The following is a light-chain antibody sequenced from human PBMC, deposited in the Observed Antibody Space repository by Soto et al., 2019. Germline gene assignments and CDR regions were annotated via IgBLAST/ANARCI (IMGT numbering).Light chain of an antibody. Sequence: EIVMTQSPATLSVSPGERATLSCRASQSISSNLAWYQQKPGQAPRLLIYGASTRATGIPATFSGSGSGTQFTLTLSSLQSEDFAVYYWQQYNNWPFTFGPGTKVDIK. V-gene: IGKV3-15*01. J-gene: IGKJ3*01. CDR1: QSISSN. CDR3: QQYNNWPFT. CDR2: GAS.